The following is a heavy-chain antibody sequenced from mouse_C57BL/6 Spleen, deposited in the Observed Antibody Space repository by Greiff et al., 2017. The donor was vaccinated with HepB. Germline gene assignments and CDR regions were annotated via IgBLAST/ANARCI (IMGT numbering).Heavy chain of an antibody. V-gene: IGHV5-4*01. CDR3: AREETGTDYAMDY. D-gene: IGHD4-1*01. CDR2: ISDGGSYT. J-gene: IGHJ4*01. Sequence: EVQGVESGGGLVKPGGSLKLSCAASGFTFSSYAMSWVRQTPEKRLEWVATISDGGSYTYYPDNVKGRFTISRDNAKNNLYLQMSHLKSEDTAMYYCAREETGTDYAMDYWGQGTSVTVSS. CDR1: GFTFSSYA.